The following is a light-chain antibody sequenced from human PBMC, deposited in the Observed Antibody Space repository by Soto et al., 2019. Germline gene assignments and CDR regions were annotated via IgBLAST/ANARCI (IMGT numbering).Light chain of an antibody. Sequence: DIQMTQSPSTLSASVGDRVTITCRASQSISSSLAWYQQKPGKAPKLLSYDASNLESGVPSIFSGSGSGTEFTLTLSSLPPDNFATYYCQQYSTYSTFGQGTKVDIK. V-gene: IGKV1-5*01. CDR3: QQYSTYST. CDR2: DAS. J-gene: IGKJ1*01. CDR1: QSISSS.